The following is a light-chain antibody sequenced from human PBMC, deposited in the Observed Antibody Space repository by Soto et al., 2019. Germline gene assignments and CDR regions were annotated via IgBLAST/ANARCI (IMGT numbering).Light chain of an antibody. CDR3: QQSYSTPYT. CDR1: QSISNY. J-gene: IGKJ2*01. CDR2: AAS. V-gene: IGKV1-39*01. Sequence: DIQMTQSPSSLSASVRDRVTITCRASQSISNYLNWYQQKPGKAPKLLIYAASSLQSGVPSRFSGSGSGTDFTLTISSLQPEDFAAYYCQQSYSTPYTFGRGPKLEIK.